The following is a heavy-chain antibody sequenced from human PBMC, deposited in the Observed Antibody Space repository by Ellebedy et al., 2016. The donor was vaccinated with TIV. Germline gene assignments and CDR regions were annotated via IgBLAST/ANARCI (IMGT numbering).Heavy chain of an antibody. CDR3: ARGGPNIGDV. D-gene: IGHD2/OR15-2a*01. J-gene: IGHJ6*02. V-gene: IGHV3-13*04. Sequence: GESLKISXAASGFTFSSYDMHWVRQATGKGLEWVSAIGTAGDTYYPGSVKGRFTISRENAKNSLYLQMNSLRAGDTAVYYCARGGPNIGDVWGQGTTVTVSS. CDR1: GFTFSSYD. CDR2: IGTAGDT.